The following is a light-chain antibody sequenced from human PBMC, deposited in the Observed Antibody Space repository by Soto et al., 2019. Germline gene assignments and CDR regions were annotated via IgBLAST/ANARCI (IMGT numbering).Light chain of an antibody. CDR2: DAS. CDR1: QSVSNN. J-gene: IGKJ1*01. CDR3: QQYNNWPPWT. V-gene: IGKV3-15*01. Sequence: ILMTQSPSTLSVSPGERATLSCRASQSVSNNLAWYQQKPGQAPRLLIYDASTRDNGIPARFSGSGSGTEFTLTISGLQSEDYAVYYYQQYNNWPPWTFGQGTKVEIK.